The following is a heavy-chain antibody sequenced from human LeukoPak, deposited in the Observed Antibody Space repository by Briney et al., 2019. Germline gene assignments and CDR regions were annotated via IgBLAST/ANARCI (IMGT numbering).Heavy chain of an antibody. CDR2: IKQDGSEK. J-gene: IGHJ4*02. D-gene: IGHD4-17*01. Sequence: GGSLRLSCAASGFTFSSYWMSWVRQAPGKGLEWVANIKQDGSEKYYVDAAKGRFPNPRDNAKNSLYLQMNSLRAEDTAVYYCARGRPVTTDYWGQGTLVTVSS. CDR1: GFTFSSYW. CDR3: ARGRPVTTDY. V-gene: IGHV3-7*01.